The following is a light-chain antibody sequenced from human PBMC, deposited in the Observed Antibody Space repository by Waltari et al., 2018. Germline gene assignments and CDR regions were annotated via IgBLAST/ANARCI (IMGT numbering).Light chain of an antibody. CDR1: QCVSSSY. V-gene: IGKV3-20*01. J-gene: IGKJ2*01. CDR3: QQYGSSPPMYT. CDR2: GAS. Sequence: EIVLTQSPGTLSLSPGERATPSCRASQCVSSSYLAWYQQKPGQAPRLLIYGASSRATGIPDRFSGSGSGTDFTLTISRLEPEDVAVYYCQQYGSSPPMYTFGQGTKLEIK.